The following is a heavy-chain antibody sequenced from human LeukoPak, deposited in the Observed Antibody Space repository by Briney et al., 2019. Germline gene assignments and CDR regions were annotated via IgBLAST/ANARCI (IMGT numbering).Heavy chain of an antibody. D-gene: IGHD3-3*01. CDR3: ARDRPTGASRVFVVQ. V-gene: IGHV3-21*01. Sequence: KPGGSLRLSCTASGFTFSSYAMTWVRQAPGKGLEWVSSMSSGSRYLYYADSVRGRFTISRDNAKNSLYLVMNSLRAEDTAIYSCARDRPTGASRVFVVQWGQGTLVTVSS. CDR2: MSSGSRYL. CDR1: GFTFSSYA. J-gene: IGHJ4*02.